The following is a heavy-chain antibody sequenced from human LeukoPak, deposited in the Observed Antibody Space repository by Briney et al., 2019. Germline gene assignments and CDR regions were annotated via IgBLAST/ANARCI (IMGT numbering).Heavy chain of an antibody. CDR1: GFTFSSWY. Sequence: PGGSLRLSCAASGFTFSSWYMYWVRQRPGKGLEWLCRITSDGTISFYADAVKGRFTISRDNAKNTLYLQMNSLTDEDTAVYYCASPKPDYWGQGTLVTVSS. CDR2: ITSDGTIS. J-gene: IGHJ4*02. CDR3: ASPKPDY. V-gene: IGHV3-74*01.